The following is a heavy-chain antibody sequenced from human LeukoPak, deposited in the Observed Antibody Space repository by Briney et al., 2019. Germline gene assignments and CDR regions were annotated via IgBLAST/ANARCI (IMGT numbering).Heavy chain of an antibody. CDR1: GFTFSSYA. CDR2: IGAAGSTI. D-gene: IGHD2-2*01. Sequence: PGGSLRLSCAASGFTFSSYAMSWVRQAPGKGLEWVSYIGAAGSTIYYADSVKGRFTISRDNAKNSLLLQMNSLRAEDTAVYYCARDSSTYAGPPDYWGQGTLVTVSS. V-gene: IGHV3-48*01. CDR3: ARDSSTYAGPPDY. J-gene: IGHJ4*02.